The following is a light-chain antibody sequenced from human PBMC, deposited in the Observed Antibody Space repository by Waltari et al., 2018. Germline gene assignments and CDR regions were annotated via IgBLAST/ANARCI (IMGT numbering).Light chain of an antibody. CDR2: DVS. Sequence: QSALTQPASVSGSPGQSITISCTGTSSDVGGYNYVSWYQQHPGKAPKRMIYDVSNRPSGVSNRFSGSKSGNTASLTISGLQAEDEADYYCSSYTSSSTLEVFGTGTKVTVL. J-gene: IGLJ1*01. CDR3: SSYTSSSTLEV. V-gene: IGLV2-14*03. CDR1: SSDVGGYNY.